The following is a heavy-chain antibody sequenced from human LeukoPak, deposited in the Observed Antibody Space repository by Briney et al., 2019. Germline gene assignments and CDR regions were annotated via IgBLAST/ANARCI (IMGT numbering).Heavy chain of an antibody. V-gene: IGHV1-18*01. D-gene: IGHD3-9*01. Sequence: GASVKVSCKASGYTFTSYGISWVRQAPGQGLEWMGWISAYNGNTNYAQKLQGRVTMTTDTSTSTAYMELRSLRSDDTAVYYCASTFEGYYYYYYMDVWGKGTTVTVSS. CDR2: ISAYNGNT. CDR1: GYTFTSYG. J-gene: IGHJ6*03. CDR3: ASTFEGYYYYYYMDV.